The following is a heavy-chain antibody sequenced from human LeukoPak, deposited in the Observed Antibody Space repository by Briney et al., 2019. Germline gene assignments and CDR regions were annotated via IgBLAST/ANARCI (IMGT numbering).Heavy chain of an antibody. CDR2: IIPIFGTA. Sequence: SVKVSCKASGGSFSSYAISWVRQAPGQGLEWMEGIIPIFGTANYAQKFQGRVTITADESTSTAYMELSSLRSEDTAVYYCATGGATDIVVVPAATPLDYWGQGTLVTVSS. CDR3: ATGGATDIVVVPAATPLDY. J-gene: IGHJ4*02. CDR1: GGSFSSYA. D-gene: IGHD2-2*01. V-gene: IGHV1-69*13.